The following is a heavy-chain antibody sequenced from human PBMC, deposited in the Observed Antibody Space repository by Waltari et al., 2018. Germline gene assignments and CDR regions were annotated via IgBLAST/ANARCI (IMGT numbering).Heavy chain of an antibody. J-gene: IGHJ4*02. D-gene: IGHD4-17*01. Sequence: QVQLQESGPGLVKPSQTLSVTCTVSGGSTRSGAYYGSWKRQPAGKGLVWFGRIYTSGSTNYNPSHKSRVTISVDTSRNQFSLKLSSVTAADTAVYYCAREPSTTVTPFDYWGQGTLVTVSS. CDR2: IYTSGST. V-gene: IGHV4-61*02. CDR1: GGSTRSGAYY. CDR3: AREPSTTVTPFDY.